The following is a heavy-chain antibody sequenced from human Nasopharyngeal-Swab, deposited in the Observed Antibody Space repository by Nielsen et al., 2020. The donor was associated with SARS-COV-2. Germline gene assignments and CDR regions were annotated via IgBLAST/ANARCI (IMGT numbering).Heavy chain of an antibody. V-gene: IGHV5-51*01. CDR1: GYSFTNYW. Sequence: KVSCKGSGYSFTNYWIGWVRQVPGKGLEWMGIIYPGDSETRYSPSFEGQVTTSVDKSISTAYLQWSSLKASDTAMYYCARVQGYCTGGSCYSVSYYFAMDVWGQGTTVTVSS. J-gene: IGHJ6*02. D-gene: IGHD2-15*01. CDR2: IYPGDSET. CDR3: ARVQGYCTGGSCYSVSYYFAMDV.